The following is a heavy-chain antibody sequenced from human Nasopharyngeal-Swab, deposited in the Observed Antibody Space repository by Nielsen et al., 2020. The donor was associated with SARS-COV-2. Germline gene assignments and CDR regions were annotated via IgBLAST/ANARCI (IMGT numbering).Heavy chain of an antibody. Sequence: SETLSLTCTVSGGSISDASYNWGWIRQPPGRGPEWIAAIFYTGITYYSSSPRSRSTISIDTSKNQFSLNLISVTAADTAVYYCARHDQWLIRLKNWGQGALVTVSS. CDR1: GGSISDASYN. D-gene: IGHD6-19*01. V-gene: IGHV4-39*01. CDR3: ARHDQWLIRLKN. CDR2: IFYTGIT. J-gene: IGHJ4*02.